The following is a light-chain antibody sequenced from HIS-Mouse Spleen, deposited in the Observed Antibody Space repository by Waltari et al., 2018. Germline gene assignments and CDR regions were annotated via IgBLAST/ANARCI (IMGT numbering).Light chain of an antibody. CDR3: NSRDSSGNHV. Sequence: SSELTQDPAVSVALGQTVRITCQGDSLRSYYASWYQQKPGQAPVLVIYGKNNRPSGIPDRFPGSSSGNTASLTITGAQAEDEADYYCNSRDSSGNHVFGGGTKLTVL. CDR2: GKN. V-gene: IGLV3-19*01. CDR1: SLRSYY. J-gene: IGLJ2*01.